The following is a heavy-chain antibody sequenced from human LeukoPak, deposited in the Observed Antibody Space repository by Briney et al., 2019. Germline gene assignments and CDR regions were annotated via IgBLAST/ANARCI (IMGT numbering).Heavy chain of an antibody. J-gene: IGHJ5*02. CDR3: ATGPQHVLRYFDWLSYNSAWFDP. V-gene: IGHV4-59*08. Sequence: SETLSLTCTVSGGSISSYYWSWIRQPPGKGLEWIGYIYYSGSTNYNPSLKSRVTISVDTSKNQFSLKLSSVTAADTAVYYCATGPQHVLRYFDWLSYNSAWFDPWGQGTLVTVSS. D-gene: IGHD3-9*01. CDR2: IYYSGST. CDR1: GGSISSYY.